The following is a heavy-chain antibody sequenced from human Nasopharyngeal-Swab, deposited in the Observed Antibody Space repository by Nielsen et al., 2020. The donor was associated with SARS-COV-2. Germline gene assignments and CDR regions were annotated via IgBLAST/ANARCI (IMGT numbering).Heavy chain of an antibody. CDR3: ARAVGVDYYDSSGYYPPSWFDP. CDR2: IYYSGST. D-gene: IGHD3-22*01. Sequence: RQAPGKGLEWIGYIYYSGSTYYNPSLKSRVTISVDTSKNQFSLKLSSATAADTAVYYCARAVGVDYYDSSGYYPPSWFDPWGQGTLVTVSS. V-gene: IGHV4-30-4*01. J-gene: IGHJ5*02.